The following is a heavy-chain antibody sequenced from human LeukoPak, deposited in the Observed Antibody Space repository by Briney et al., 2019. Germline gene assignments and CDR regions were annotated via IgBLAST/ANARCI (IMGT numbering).Heavy chain of an antibody. CDR1: GYTFTSYG. Sequence: ASVKVSCKASGYTFTSYGINWVRQAPGQGLEWMGWISAYNGDTNYAQKLQGRVTMTEDTSTDTAYMELSSLRSEDTAVYYCATVGGYTYNWLDPWGQGTLVTVSS. J-gene: IGHJ5*02. CDR3: ATVGGYTYNWLDP. D-gene: IGHD3-22*01. V-gene: IGHV1-18*01. CDR2: ISAYNGDT.